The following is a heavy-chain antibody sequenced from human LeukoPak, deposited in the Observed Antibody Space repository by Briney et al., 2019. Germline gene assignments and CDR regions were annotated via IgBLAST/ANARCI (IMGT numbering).Heavy chain of an antibody. Sequence: SQTLSLTCTVSGGSISSGDYYWSWIRQPPGKGLEWIGYIYYSGSTYYNPSLKSRVTISVDTSKNQFSLKLSSVTAADTAVYYCARGQFLTKTRLRTTGSFDYWGQGTLVTVSS. CDR3: ARGQFLTKTRLRTTGSFDY. CDR2: IYYSGST. J-gene: IGHJ4*02. D-gene: IGHD4-17*01. V-gene: IGHV4-30-4*08. CDR1: GGSISSGDYY.